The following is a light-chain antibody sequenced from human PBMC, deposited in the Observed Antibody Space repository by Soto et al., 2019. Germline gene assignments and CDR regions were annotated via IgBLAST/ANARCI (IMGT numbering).Light chain of an antibody. CDR1: QTLGSN. V-gene: IGKV3-15*01. CDR2: GAS. J-gene: IGKJ1*01. Sequence: DIVMTQSPATLSVSPGDRATLSCRASQTLGSNLAWYQQKPGQAPRLLIYGASTRATGVPARISGSGSGTEFTLTISSLQSEDFAVYYCQQYNNWPPTWTFGQGTKVDI. CDR3: QQYNNWPPTWT.